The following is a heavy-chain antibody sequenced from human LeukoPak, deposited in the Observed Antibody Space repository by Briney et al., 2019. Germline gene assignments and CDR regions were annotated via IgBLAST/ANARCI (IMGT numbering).Heavy chain of an antibody. CDR3: ARETSAWYSHY. J-gene: IGHJ4*02. Sequence: GGSLRLSCAASGFTFSSYAMTWVRQAPGKGLQRVSTVSGSGSNTYYADSVKGRFTVSRDNSKNTLFLQMNSLRAEDTAVYYCARETSAWYSHYWGQGTLVTVSS. V-gene: IGHV3-23*01. CDR2: VSGSGSNT. CDR1: GFTFSSYA. D-gene: IGHD6-19*01.